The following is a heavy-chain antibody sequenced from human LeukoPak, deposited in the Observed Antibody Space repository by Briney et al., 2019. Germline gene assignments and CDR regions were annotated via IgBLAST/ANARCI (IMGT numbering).Heavy chain of an antibody. CDR1: GGSISNYY. CDR3: ARDRNDVYFDY. CDR2: IYTSGTT. D-gene: IGHD1-1*01. J-gene: IGHJ4*02. V-gene: IGHV4-4*07. Sequence: PSETLSLTCTVSGGSISNYYWSWLRQSAGKGLEWIGRIYTSGTTSYNDSLKSRVAMSIDTSKNQFSLKLNSVTAADTAVYYCARDRNDVYFDYWGQGTLVTVSS.